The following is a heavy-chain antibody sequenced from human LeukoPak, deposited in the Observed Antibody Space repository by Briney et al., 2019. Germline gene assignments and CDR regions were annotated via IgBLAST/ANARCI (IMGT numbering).Heavy chain of an antibody. J-gene: IGHJ4*02. CDR1: GFTFSSYS. Sequence: GGSLRLSCAASGFTFSSYSMNWVRQAPGKGLEWVSYISSSSSTIYYADSVKGRFTISRDNAQNSLYLQMNSLRDEDTAVYYCARDPRYSYGLPIDYWGQGTLVTVFS. V-gene: IGHV3-48*02. CDR2: ISSSSSTI. CDR3: ARDPRYSYGLPIDY. D-gene: IGHD5-18*01.